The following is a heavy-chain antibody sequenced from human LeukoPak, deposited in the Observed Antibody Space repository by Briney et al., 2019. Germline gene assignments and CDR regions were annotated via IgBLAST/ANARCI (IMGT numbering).Heavy chain of an antibody. CDR2: IYTSGST. CDR1: GGSISSGSYY. V-gene: IGHV4-61*02. J-gene: IGHJ3*02. Sequence: SETLSLTCTVSGGSISSGSYYWSWIRQPAGKGLEWIGRIYTSGSTNYNPSLKCRVTISVDTSKNQFSLKLSSVTAADTAVYYCARKRVYSSSWEAFDIWGQGTMVTVSS. CDR3: ARKRVYSSSWEAFDI. D-gene: IGHD6-13*01.